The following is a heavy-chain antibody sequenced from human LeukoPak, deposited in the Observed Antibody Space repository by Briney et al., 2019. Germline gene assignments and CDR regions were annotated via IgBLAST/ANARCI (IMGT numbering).Heavy chain of an antibody. CDR3: ARAIPNSSWYFSRVDY. Sequence: SETLSLTCTVSGGSVSSGSYYWSWIRQPPGTGLEWIGYIYYSGSTNYNPSLKSRVTISVDTSKNQFSLKLSSVTAADTAVYYCARAIPNSSWYFSRVDYWGQGTLVTVSS. D-gene: IGHD6-13*01. CDR1: GGSVSSGSYY. CDR2: IYYSGST. J-gene: IGHJ4*02. V-gene: IGHV4-61*01.